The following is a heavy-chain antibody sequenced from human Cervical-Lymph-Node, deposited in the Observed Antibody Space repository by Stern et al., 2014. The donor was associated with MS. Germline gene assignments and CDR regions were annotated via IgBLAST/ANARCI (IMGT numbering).Heavy chain of an antibody. J-gene: IGHJ3*01. Sequence: DQLVESGGGVVQPGGSLRLSCAASGFNFSKYGMHWVRQAPGTGLGGVAVIWYDVSNKYYADAVKGRITISRDNSKNTLYMQMNSLRAEDTAVYYCARDFRISVVPAGAFDFWGQGTMVTVSS. D-gene: IGHD6-19*01. CDR3: ARDFRISVVPAGAFDF. CDR2: IWYDVSNK. V-gene: IGHV3-33*01. CDR1: GFNFSKYG.